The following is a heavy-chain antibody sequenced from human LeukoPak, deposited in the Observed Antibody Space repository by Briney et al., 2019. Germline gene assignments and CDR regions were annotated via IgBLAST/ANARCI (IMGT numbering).Heavy chain of an antibody. Sequence: GGSLRLSCVASGFTYRRYSVNWVRQAPGKGLEWVSTISSGSDYIYYADSVRRRCTISRDNARNSLYLQMNSLRAEDTAVYYCARDLGLGMPGGFDFWGQGILVTVSS. CDR3: ARDLGLGMPGGFDF. CDR2: ISSGSDYI. V-gene: IGHV3-21*06. J-gene: IGHJ4*02. D-gene: IGHD2-2*01. CDR1: GFTYRRYS.